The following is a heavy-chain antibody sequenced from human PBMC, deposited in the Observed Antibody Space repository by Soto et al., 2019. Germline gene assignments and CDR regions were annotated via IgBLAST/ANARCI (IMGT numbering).Heavy chain of an antibody. V-gene: IGHV1-69*13. CDR3: ARRAYTAEYFQH. CDR1: GDTFSTYA. J-gene: IGHJ1*01. D-gene: IGHD5-18*01. Sequence: GASVKVSCKASGDTFSTYAISWVRQASGQGLEWMGGIIPMFGTANYAQKFQGRVTITADESTSTVYMEVSSLRSEDTAVYYCARRAYTAEYFQHWGQGTLVTVSS. CDR2: IIPMFGTA.